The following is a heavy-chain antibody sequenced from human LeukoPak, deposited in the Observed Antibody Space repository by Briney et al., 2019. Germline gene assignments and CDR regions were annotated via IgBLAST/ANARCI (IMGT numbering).Heavy chain of an antibody. J-gene: IGHJ4*02. CDR1: GFTFDDYA. D-gene: IGHD3-3*01. Sequence: GGSLRLSCVASGFTFDDYAMHWVRQAPGKGLEWVSGITWHSENIDYADSVKGRFTISRDNAKNSLCLQMNNLRPEDTALYFCVAVPETDFWIGFYLDYWGQGILVTVSS. V-gene: IGHV3-9*01. CDR3: VAVPETDFWIGFYLDY. CDR2: ITWHSENI.